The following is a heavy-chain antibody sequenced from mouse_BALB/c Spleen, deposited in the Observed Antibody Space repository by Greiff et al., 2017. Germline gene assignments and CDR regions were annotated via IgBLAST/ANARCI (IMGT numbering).Heavy chain of an antibody. CDR1: GFSLTSYG. CDR3: ARDQAMITSAWFAY. D-gene: IGHD2-4*01. CDR2: IWAGGST. J-gene: IGHJ3*01. V-gene: IGHV2-9*02. Sequence: VQLQQSGPGLVAPSQSLSITCTVSGFSLTSYGVHWVRQPPGKGLEWLGVIWAGGSTNYNSALMSRLSISKDNSKSQVFLKMNSLQTDDTAMYYCARDQAMITSAWFAYWGQGTLVTVSA.